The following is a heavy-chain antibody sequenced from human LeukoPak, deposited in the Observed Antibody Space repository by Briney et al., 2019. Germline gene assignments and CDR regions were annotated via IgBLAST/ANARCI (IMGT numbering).Heavy chain of an antibody. CDR1: GYIFTGYY. Sequence: ASVKVSCKASGYIFTGYYIHWVRQAPGQGLEWMGWINPKSGGTNSAQKFQGRVTMTRDTPISTVYMELSRLRSDDTAVYYCARDGHDSSGYYQDYWGQGTMVTVSS. D-gene: IGHD3-22*01. V-gene: IGHV1-2*02. CDR2: INPKSGGT. J-gene: IGHJ4*02. CDR3: ARDGHDSSGYYQDY.